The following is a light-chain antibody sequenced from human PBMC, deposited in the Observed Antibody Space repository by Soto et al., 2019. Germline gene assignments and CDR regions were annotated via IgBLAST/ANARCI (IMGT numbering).Light chain of an antibody. V-gene: IGKV1-5*03. Sequence: DLQMTQSPSTLSASVGDIVTITCRASHSISSWLAWYQQKPVKAPKLLIYKASSLESGVPSRFSGSGCGTAFTLTISMLQDDDFATYYCQQYNMPWTFGKGNKVEIK. J-gene: IGKJ1*01. CDR1: HSISSW. CDR3: QQYNMPWT. CDR2: KAS.